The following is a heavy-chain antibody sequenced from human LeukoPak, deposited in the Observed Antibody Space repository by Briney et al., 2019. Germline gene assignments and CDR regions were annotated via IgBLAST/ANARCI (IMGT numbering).Heavy chain of an antibody. D-gene: IGHD2-2*01. CDR3: ATAIIVPGYNWFDP. CDR1: GYTLTELS. Sequence: ASVKVSCKVSGYTLTELSMHWVQQAPGKGLEWMGGFDPEDGETIYAQKFQGRVTMTEDTSTDTAYMELSSLRSEDTAVYYCATAIIVPGYNWFDPWGQGTLVTVSS. J-gene: IGHJ5*02. CDR2: FDPEDGET. V-gene: IGHV1-24*01.